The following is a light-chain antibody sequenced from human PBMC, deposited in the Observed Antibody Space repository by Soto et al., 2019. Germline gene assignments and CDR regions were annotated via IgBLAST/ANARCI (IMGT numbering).Light chain of an antibody. CDR3: AAWDDSLNGVV. Sequence: QAVVTQPPSASGTPGQTIAISCSGGSSNIGSHTVNWYQQLPGTAPRLLIYSNTQRPSGVPDRFSGSKSGTSASLAISGLQPEYEGDYYCAAWDDSLNGVVFGGGTKVTVL. CDR1: SSNIGSHT. CDR2: SNT. J-gene: IGLJ2*01. V-gene: IGLV1-44*01.